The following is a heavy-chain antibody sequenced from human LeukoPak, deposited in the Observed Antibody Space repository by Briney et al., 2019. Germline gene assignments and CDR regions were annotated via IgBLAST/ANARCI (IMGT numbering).Heavy chain of an antibody. J-gene: IGHJ4*02. Sequence: GESLKISCKGSGYSFTNYWIGCVRQMPGEGLEWMGIIYPGDSDTRYSPSFQGQVTISADKSISTAYLQWGSLKASDTAMYYCARLSNHYYGSGSYFPGYFDYWGQGTLVTVSS. CDR2: IYPGDSDT. CDR3: ARLSNHYYGSGSYFPGYFDY. V-gene: IGHV5-51*01. CDR1: GYSFTNYW. D-gene: IGHD3-10*01.